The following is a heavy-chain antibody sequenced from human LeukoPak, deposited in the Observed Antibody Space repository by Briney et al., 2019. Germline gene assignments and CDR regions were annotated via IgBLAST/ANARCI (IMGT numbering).Heavy chain of an antibody. J-gene: IGHJ4*02. D-gene: IGHD6-19*01. CDR1: GGSISSSSYY. V-gene: IGHV4-39*01. Sequence: SETLSLTCTVSGGSISSSSYYWGWIRQPPGKGLEWIGGVYYTGTTYSNPSLKSRVTIPVDTSKNQFSLRLSSVTAADTAVYYCARHVSVAVTNFFDYWGQGTLVTVSS. CDR3: ARHVSVAVTNFFDY. CDR2: VYYTGTT.